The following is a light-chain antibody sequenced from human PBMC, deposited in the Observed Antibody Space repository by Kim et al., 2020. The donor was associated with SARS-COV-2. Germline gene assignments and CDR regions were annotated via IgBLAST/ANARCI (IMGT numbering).Light chain of an antibody. V-gene: IGLV2-8*01. J-gene: IGLJ1*01. CDR2: EVT. CDR3: SSFAGYNNFV. Sequence: QSALTQTPSASGSPGQSVTISCTGTRGDIGAYDSVSWFQQHPGKAPKLMIYEVTKRPSGVPDRFSGSKSGNMASLTVSGLQPDDEADYYCSSFAGYNNFVFGTGTKVTVL. CDR1: RGDIGAYDS.